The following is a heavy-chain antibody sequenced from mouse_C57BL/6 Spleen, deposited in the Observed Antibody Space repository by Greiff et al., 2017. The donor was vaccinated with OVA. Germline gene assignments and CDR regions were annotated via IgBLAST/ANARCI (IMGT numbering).Heavy chain of an antibody. Sequence: QVQLQQSGPELVKPGASVKISCKASGYAFSSSWMNWVKQRPGKGLEWIGRIYPGDGDTNYNGKFKGKATLTADKSSSTAYMQLSSLTSEDSAVYFCARGYASLRDWYFDVWGTGTTVTVSS. J-gene: IGHJ1*03. CDR1: GYAFSSSW. D-gene: IGHD6-2*01. V-gene: IGHV1-82*01. CDR2: IYPGDGDT. CDR3: ARGYASLRDWYFDV.